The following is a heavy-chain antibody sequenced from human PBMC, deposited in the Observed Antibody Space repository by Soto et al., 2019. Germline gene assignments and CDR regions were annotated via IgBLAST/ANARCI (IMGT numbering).Heavy chain of an antibody. V-gene: IGHV3-30-3*01. Sequence: PLGGSLRLSCAASGFTFSSYAMNWVRQAPGKGLEWVALISHDGINKYYADSVRGRFTISRDSSTNTLYLQMNSLRAADTAVYYCGRCTSTSCHLGSDYWGQGTLVTVSS. CDR3: GRCTSTSCHLGSDY. CDR1: GFTFSSYA. J-gene: IGHJ4*02. CDR2: ISHDGINK. D-gene: IGHD2-2*01.